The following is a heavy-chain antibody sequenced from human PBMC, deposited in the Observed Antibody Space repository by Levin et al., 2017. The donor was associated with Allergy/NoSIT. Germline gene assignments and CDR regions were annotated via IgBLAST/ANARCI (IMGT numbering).Heavy chain of an antibody. D-gene: IGHD3-22*01. Sequence: SVKVSCKASGGTFSSYAISWVRQAPGQGLEWMGGIIPIFGTANYAQKFQGRVTITADESTSTAYMELSSLRSEDTAVYYCASASLFNYYDSPPAEMYYFDYWGQGTLVTVSS. J-gene: IGHJ4*02. V-gene: IGHV1-69*13. CDR2: IIPIFGTA. CDR1: GGTFSSYA. CDR3: ASASLFNYYDSPPAEMYYFDY.